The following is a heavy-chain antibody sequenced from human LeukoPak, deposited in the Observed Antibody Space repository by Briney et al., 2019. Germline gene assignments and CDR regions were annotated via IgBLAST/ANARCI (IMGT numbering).Heavy chain of an antibody. CDR2: IYYGGST. D-gene: IGHD3-22*01. CDR3: ARVPGRGTVIVLNAFDI. Sequence: PSEALSLTCTVSGGSISTSSYYWGWIRQPPGKGLEWIGNIYYGGSTYYTPSLKSRVTISVDTSKNQFSLKLSSVTAADTAVYYCARVPGRGTVIVLNAFDIWGQGTMVTVSS. CDR1: GGSISTSSYY. V-gene: IGHV4-39*07. J-gene: IGHJ3*02.